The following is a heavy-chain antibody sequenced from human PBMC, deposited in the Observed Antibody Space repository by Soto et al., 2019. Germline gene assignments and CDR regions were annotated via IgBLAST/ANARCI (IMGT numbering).Heavy chain of an antibody. V-gene: IGHV4-31*03. CDR2: IYYSGST. Sequence: PSETLSLTCTVSGGSINSGGFYWSWIRQHPGKGLEWIGYIYYSGSTYYNPSLKSRVTISVDTSKNQFSLKLSSVTAADTAVYYCARSSIEPRVFMYPFDSWGQGTLVTVSS. D-gene: IGHD6-6*01. CDR1: GGSINSGGFY. CDR3: ARSSIEPRVFMYPFDS. J-gene: IGHJ4*02.